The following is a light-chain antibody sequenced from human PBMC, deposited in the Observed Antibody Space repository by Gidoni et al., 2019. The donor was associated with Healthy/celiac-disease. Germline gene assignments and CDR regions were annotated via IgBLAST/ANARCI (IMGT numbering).Light chain of an antibody. V-gene: IGKV3-11*01. CDR2: DAS. Sequence: EIVLTHSPATLSLSPGERATLSCRASQSVSSYLAWYQQKPGQAPRLLIYDASNTATGIPARFSGSGSGTDFTLTISSLEPEDFAVYYCQQRSNWPTFGGGTKVEIK. J-gene: IGKJ4*01. CDR3: QQRSNWPT. CDR1: QSVSSY.